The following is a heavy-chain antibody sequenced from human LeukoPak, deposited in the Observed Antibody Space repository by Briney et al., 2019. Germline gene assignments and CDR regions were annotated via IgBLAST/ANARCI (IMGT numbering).Heavy chain of an antibody. D-gene: IGHD1-14*01. CDR2: MNPNSGNT. CDR1: GYTFTSYD. V-gene: IGHV1-8*01. Sequence: GASVRVSCKASGYTFTSYDINWVRQATGQGLEWMGWMNPNSGNTGYAQKFQGRVTMTRNTSISTAYMELSSLRSEDTAVYYCARVRMNTNRVDYWGQGTLVTVSS. J-gene: IGHJ4*02. CDR3: ARVRMNTNRVDY.